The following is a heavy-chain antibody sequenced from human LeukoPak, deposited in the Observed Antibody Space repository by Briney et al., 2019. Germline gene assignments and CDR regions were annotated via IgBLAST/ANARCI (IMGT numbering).Heavy chain of an antibody. Sequence: GGSLRLSCAASGFTFSSYGMHWVRQAPGKGLGWVVVISYDGSNKYYADSVKGRFTISRDNSKNTLYLQMNSLRAEDTAVYYCAKDMGVWGYYFDNWGQGTLVTVSS. CDR3: AKDMGVWGYYFDN. D-gene: IGHD3-16*01. CDR1: GFTFSSYG. CDR2: ISYDGSNK. J-gene: IGHJ4*02. V-gene: IGHV3-30*18.